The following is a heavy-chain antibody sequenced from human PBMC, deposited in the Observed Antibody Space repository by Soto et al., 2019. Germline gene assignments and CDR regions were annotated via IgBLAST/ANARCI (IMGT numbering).Heavy chain of an antibody. V-gene: IGHV4-39*01. CDR2: IYYSGST. CDR1: GGSISSSSYY. D-gene: IGHD6-13*01. CDR3: ARLHVAAAGPVDY. Sequence: SETLSLTCTVSGGSISSSSYYWGWIRQPPGKGLEWIGSIYYSGSTYYNPSLKSRVTISVDTSKNQFSLKLSSVTAADTAVYYCARLHVAAAGPVDYWGQGTLVTVSS. J-gene: IGHJ4*02.